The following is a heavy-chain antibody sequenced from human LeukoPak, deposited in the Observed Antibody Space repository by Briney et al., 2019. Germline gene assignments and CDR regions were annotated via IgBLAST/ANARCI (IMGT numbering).Heavy chain of an antibody. Sequence: PSETLSLTCTVSGGSISSYYWSWIRQPPGKGLEWIGYIYYSGSTNYNPSLKSRVTISIDTSKNQFSLKLSSVTAADTAVYYCARAGELGATSDYYGMDVWSQGTTVTVSS. CDR2: IYYSGST. D-gene: IGHD1-26*01. J-gene: IGHJ6*02. CDR3: ARAGELGATSDYYGMDV. CDR1: GGSISSYY. V-gene: IGHV4-59*01.